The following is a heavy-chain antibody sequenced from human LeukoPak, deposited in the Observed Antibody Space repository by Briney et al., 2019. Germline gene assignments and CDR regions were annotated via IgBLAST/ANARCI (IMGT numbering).Heavy chain of an antibody. V-gene: IGHV4-34*01. CDR1: GFTFSSYA. Sequence: GSLRLSCAASGFTFSSYAMSWVRQPPGKGLEWIGEINHSGSTNYNPSLKSRVTISVDTSKNQFSLKLSSVTAADTAVYYCARKPRWFYDILTGYYRGAFDIWGQGTMVTVSS. CDR3: ARKPRWFYDILTGYYRGAFDI. J-gene: IGHJ3*02. D-gene: IGHD3-9*01. CDR2: INHSGST.